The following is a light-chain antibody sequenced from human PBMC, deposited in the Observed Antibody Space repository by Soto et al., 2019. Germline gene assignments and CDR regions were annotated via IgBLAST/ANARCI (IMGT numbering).Light chain of an antibody. V-gene: IGKV1-5*03. CDR1: QSIRGW. CDR2: KAS. Sequence: DIQMTQSPSTLSASVGDRVTITCRASQSIRGWLAWYQQKPGKVPKLLIYKASSLESGVPSRFSGSGSETEFTLTISSLQPDDFATYYCQQYHIYSTFGQGTKVEIK. CDR3: QQYHIYST. J-gene: IGKJ1*01.